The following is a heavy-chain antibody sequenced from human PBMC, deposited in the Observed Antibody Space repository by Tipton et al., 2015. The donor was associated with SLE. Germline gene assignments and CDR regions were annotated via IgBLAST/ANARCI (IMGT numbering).Heavy chain of an antibody. V-gene: IGHV4-39*01. CDR2: IYYSGST. CDR1: GGSISSSSYS. Sequence: TLSLTCTVSGGSISSSSYSWGLIRQPQGKGREWIGSIYYSGSTYSNPSLKSRVTISVDTSKNQFSLKLSSVTAADTAVYYCARQVGFGDLANEPWGQGTLVTVSS. CDR3: ARQVGFGDLANEP. D-gene: IGHD3-10*01. J-gene: IGHJ5*02.